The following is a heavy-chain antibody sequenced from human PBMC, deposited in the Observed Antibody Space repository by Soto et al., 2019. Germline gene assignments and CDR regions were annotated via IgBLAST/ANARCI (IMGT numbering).Heavy chain of an antibody. CDR3: AKDGRAFWNILASGAFDI. J-gene: IGHJ3*02. Sequence: GGSLRLSCAASGFTFSSYAMSWVRQAPGKGLEWVSAISGSGGSTYYADSVKGRFTISRDNSKNTLYLQMNSLRAEDTAVYYCAKDGRAFWNILASGAFDIWGQGTMVTVSS. V-gene: IGHV3-23*01. CDR2: ISGSGGST. D-gene: IGHD3-3*01. CDR1: GFTFSSYA.